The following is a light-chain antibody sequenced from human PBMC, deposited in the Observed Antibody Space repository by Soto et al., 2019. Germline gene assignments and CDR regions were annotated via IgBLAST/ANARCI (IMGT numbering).Light chain of an antibody. V-gene: IGKV3-20*01. CDR2: DAS. J-gene: IGKJ4*01. CDR3: QQYGSSVT. Sequence: DIVLTQSPGTLSLSPGERATLSCRASQSVRSRYLAWYQQKAGQAPRLLIYDASRRATGIPDRFSGSGSVTDFTLTISRLEPDDFAVYYCQQYGSSVTFGGGTKVEIK. CDR1: QSVRSRY.